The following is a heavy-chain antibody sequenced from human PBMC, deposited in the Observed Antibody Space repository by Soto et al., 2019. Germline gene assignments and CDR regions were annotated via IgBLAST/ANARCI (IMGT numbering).Heavy chain of an antibody. CDR2: ISSSGGST. J-gene: IGHJ4*02. D-gene: IGHD3-10*01. Sequence: EVQLLESGGGLVQPGGSLRLSCAASGFTFSNYAMSWVRQAPGKGLEWVSGISSSGGSTYYADSVKGRFTISRDNPKETLYLQMNCLRDEDTAIYYCAKDMSSGEGDYFDYWGQGTLVTVSS. CDR3: AKDMSSGEGDYFDY. CDR1: GFTFSNYA. V-gene: IGHV3-23*01.